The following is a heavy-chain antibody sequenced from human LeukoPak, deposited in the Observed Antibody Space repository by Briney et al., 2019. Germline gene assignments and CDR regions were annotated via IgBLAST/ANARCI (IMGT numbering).Heavy chain of an antibody. CDR3: ASNGGSWYPQGYYYMDV. J-gene: IGHJ6*03. CDR2: IYYSGST. V-gene: IGHV4-59*01. CDR1: GGSISSYY. Sequence: KPSETLSLTCTVSGGSISSYYWSWIRQPPGKGLEWIGYIYYSGSTNYNPSLKSRVTISVDTSKNQFSLKLSSVTAADTAVYYCASNGGSWYPQGYYYMDVWGKGATVTVSS. D-gene: IGHD6-13*01.